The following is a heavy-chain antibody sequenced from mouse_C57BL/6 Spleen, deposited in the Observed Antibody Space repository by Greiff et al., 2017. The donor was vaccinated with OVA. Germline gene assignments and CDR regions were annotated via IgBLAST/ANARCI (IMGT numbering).Heavy chain of an antibody. CDR2: YPGSGNTY. Sequence: VQLQQSGPELVKPGASVKMSCKASGYTFTDYYMHWVKQKPGKGLEWIGEIYPGSGNTYYNEKFKGKATLTADASSSTAYMQLSSLTSEDSAVYFCAAYGDDADYWGQGTTLTVSS. CDR1: YTFTDYYM. V-gene: IGHV1-83*01. D-gene: IGHD2-2*01. J-gene: IGHJ2*01. CDR3: AYGDDADY.